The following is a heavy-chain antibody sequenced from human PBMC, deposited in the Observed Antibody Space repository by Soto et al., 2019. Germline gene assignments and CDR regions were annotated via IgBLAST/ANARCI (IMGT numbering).Heavy chain of an antibody. D-gene: IGHD2-15*01. Sequence: EVQLLESGGGLVQPGGSLRLSCAASGFSFSDYSMSWVRQAPGRGLEWVSTLTPAGTTYYADSVKGRFTISRDNYRNTLSLQMYNRRAEDTARYYCTKRATTVPTPGNYFDCWGQGTLVTVSS. CDR3: TKRATTVPTPGNYFDC. CDR2: LTPAGTT. CDR1: GFSFSDYS. V-gene: IGHV3-23*01. J-gene: IGHJ4*02.